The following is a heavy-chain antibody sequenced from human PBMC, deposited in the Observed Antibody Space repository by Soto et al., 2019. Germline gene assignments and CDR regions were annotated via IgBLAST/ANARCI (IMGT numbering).Heavy chain of an antibody. Sequence: GESLKISCKGSGYSFTNYWIGWVRQMPGKGLEWMGIIYPGDSDTRYSPSFQGQVIISVDQSISTAYLQWSSLQASDTAMYYCARQDYNYAYFDFWGQGTLVTVSS. CDR3: ARQDYNYAYFDF. CDR1: GYSFTNYW. CDR2: IYPGDSDT. D-gene: IGHD5-18*01. J-gene: IGHJ4*02. V-gene: IGHV5-51*01.